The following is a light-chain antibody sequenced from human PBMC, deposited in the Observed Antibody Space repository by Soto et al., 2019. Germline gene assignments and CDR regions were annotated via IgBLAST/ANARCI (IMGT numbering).Light chain of an antibody. J-gene: IGKJ1*01. V-gene: IGKV1-5*03. CDR1: QSISSW. CDR3: QQYNSYWT. CDR2: KAS. Sequence: DIQMTHSPSTLSASVGDRVTITCRPSQSISSWLAWYQQKPGKAPKLLIYKASSLEGGVPSRFSGSGSGTEFTLTISSLQPDDFATYYCQQYNSYWTFGQGTKVEIK.